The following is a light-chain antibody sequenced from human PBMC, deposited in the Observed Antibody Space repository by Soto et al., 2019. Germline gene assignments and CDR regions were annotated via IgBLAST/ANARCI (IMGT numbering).Light chain of an antibody. J-gene: IGKJ1*01. Sequence: EIVLTQSPGTLSLSPGERATLSCRASQSVTSSYLAWYQQKPGRAPRLLIYGASSRATGIPDRFGGSGSGTDFTLTVSRLKPEDFAVYYCQQYGGSPWTFGQGTKVEIK. CDR3: QQYGGSPWT. V-gene: IGKV3-20*01. CDR1: QSVTSSY. CDR2: GAS.